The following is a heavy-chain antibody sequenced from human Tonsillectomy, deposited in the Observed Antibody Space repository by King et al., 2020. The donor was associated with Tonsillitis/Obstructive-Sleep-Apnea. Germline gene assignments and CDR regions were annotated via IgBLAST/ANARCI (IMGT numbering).Heavy chain of an antibody. CDR2: ISGNSINT. D-gene: IGHD3-10*01. J-gene: IGHJ6*02. Sequence: VQLVESGGGLVQPGGSLRLSCAASGFTFRSYAMSWVRQAPGKGLEWVSAISGNSINTYYADSVKGRFTISRDNAKNTLSLQMNSLRAEDTAVYYCARGNSGSVFYSCGMDIWGQGTTVTVSS. CDR1: GFTFRSYA. CDR3: ARGNSGSVFYSCGMDI. V-gene: IGHV3-23*04.